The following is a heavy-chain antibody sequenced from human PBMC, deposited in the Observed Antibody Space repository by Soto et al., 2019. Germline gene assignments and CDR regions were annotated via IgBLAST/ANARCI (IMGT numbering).Heavy chain of an antibody. CDR3: ARQRGYYVDY. CDR1: GSSIRSGNW. CDR2: IYHSGTT. D-gene: IGHD3-22*01. Sequence: GSSIRSGNWWSWVRQPPGKGLEWIGEIYHSGTTNYNPSLKSRVTISVDKSKNQFSLKLTSVTAADTAVYYCARQRGYYVDYWGQGTLVTVSS. V-gene: IGHV4-4*02. J-gene: IGHJ4*02.